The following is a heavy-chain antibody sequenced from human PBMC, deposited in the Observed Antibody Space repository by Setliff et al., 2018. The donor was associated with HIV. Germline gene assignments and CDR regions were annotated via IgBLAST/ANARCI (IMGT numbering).Heavy chain of an antibody. Sequence: PSETLSLTCAVSGGSISSNTYYWGWIRQPPGKGLEWIGSIYYSGSTYYNPSLKSRVTISVDTSKNQFSLKPSSVTAADTAVYYCARQGAGIQVRYFDWPWDPWTLDFDIWGRGTLVTVSS. D-gene: IGHD3-9*01. J-gene: IGHJ2*01. CDR3: ARQGAGIQVRYFDWPWDPWTLDFDI. V-gene: IGHV4-39*01. CDR2: IYYSGST. CDR1: GGSISSNTYY.